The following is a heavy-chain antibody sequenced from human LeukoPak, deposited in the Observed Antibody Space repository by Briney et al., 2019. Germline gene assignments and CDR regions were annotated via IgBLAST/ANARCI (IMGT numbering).Heavy chain of an antibody. CDR2: IYSGGST. Sequence: GGSLRLSCAASGFTVSSNYMSWVRQAPGKGLEWVSVIYSGGSTYYADSVKGRFTIARDNSKNTLYLQMNSLRAEDTAVYYCASHIYYGSGSCSGPFDYWGQGTLVTVSS. V-gene: IGHV3-53*01. D-gene: IGHD3-10*01. CDR1: GFTVSSNY. J-gene: IGHJ4*02. CDR3: ASHIYYGSGSCSGPFDY.